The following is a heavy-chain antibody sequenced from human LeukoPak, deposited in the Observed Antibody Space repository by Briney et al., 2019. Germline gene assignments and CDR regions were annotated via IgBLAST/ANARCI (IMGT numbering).Heavy chain of an antibody. J-gene: IGHJ4*02. CDR3: ARDDILTGYRDY. V-gene: IGHV3-53*01. Sequence: GGSLRLSCAASGFTVSSNYMSWVRQAPGKGLEWVPVIYSGGSTYYVDSVRGRFTISRDNSKNTLYLQMNSLRAEDTAVYYCARDDILTGYRDYWGQGTLVTVSS. CDR1: GFTVSSNY. D-gene: IGHD3-9*01. CDR2: IYSGGST.